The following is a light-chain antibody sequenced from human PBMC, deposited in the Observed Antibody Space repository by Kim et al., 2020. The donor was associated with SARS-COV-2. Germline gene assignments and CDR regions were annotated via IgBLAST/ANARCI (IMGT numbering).Light chain of an antibody. J-gene: IGKJ2*01. Sequence: SLSPGERATLSCRASQSVKSYLAWYQQKRGQAPRLLIYDVSIRATGIPARFSGSGSGTDFTLTISSPEPEDFAVYYCQQRSAWPYTFGQGTKLEI. CDR3: QQRSAWPYT. CDR2: DVS. CDR1: QSVKSY. V-gene: IGKV3-11*01.